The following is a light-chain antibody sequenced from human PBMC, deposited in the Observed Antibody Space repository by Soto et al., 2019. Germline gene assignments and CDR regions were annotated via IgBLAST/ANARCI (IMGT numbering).Light chain of an antibody. CDR3: QQRSNWPPWT. J-gene: IGKJ1*01. CDR1: QSIKNW. Sequence: DIQMTQSPSTLSASVGDRVTITCRASQSIKNWLAWYQQKPGEAPKLLIYKASTLESGVPSRFSGSGSGTEFTLTISCLQPDDVATYYCQQRSNWPPWTFGQGTKVEIK. CDR2: KAS. V-gene: IGKV1-5*03.